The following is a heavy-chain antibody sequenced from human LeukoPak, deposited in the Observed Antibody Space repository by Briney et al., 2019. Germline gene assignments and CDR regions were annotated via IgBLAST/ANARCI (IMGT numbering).Heavy chain of an antibody. J-gene: IGHJ4*02. Sequence: RGRSLRLSCAASGFTFDDYAMHWVRQAPGKGLEWVSGISWNSGSIGYADSVKGRFTISRDNAKNSLYLQMNSLRAEDTALYYCAKAPTYYYDSSGYPFDYWGQGTLVTVSS. CDR3: AKAPTYYYDSSGYPFDY. CDR2: ISWNSGSI. D-gene: IGHD3-22*01. CDR1: GFTFDDYA. V-gene: IGHV3-9*01.